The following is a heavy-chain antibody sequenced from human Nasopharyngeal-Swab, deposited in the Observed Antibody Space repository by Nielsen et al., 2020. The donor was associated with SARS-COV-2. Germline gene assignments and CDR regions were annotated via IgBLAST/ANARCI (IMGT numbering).Heavy chain of an antibody. D-gene: IGHD6-13*01. CDR1: GYTFTSYA. Sequence: ASVKISCKASGYTFTSYAMNWVRQAPGQGLEWMGWINTNTGNPTYAQGFTGRFVFSLDTSVSTAYLQISSLKAEDTAVYYCARAGSSLTGRWFDPWGQGTLVTVSS. CDR2: INTNTGNP. V-gene: IGHV7-4-1*02. J-gene: IGHJ5*02. CDR3: ARAGSSLTGRWFDP.